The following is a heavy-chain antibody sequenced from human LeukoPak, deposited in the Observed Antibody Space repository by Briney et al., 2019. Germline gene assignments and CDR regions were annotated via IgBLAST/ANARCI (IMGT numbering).Heavy chain of an antibody. J-gene: IGHJ4*02. D-gene: IGHD1-14*01. V-gene: IGHV3-7*01. Sequence: PVGSLRLSCAASGFTFSGHWMSFVRQAPGKGLGGVANINQGGSDKYYVDSVKGRFTISRDNANNLLYLQMNSLRGEDTAVYYCTRDRSRAEDDWGQGTLVTVSS. CDR3: TRDRSRAEDD. CDR1: GFTFSGHW. CDR2: INQGGSDK.